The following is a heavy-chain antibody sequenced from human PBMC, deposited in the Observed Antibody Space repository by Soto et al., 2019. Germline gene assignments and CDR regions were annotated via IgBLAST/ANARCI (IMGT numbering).Heavy chain of an antibody. V-gene: IGHV4-59*01. CDR3: ARLEEDTANYYGMDA. J-gene: IGHJ6*02. D-gene: IGHD5-18*01. CDR2: IYYSGST. Sequence: QVQLQESGPGLVKPSETLSLTCSVSCGSISSYYWSWIRQPPGKGLEWIGYIYYSGSTNYNPSLKSRVTTSVDTPKSRFSLKLGSVTAADTAVYYCARLEEDTANYYGMDAWGQGTTVTVSS. CDR1: CGSISSYY.